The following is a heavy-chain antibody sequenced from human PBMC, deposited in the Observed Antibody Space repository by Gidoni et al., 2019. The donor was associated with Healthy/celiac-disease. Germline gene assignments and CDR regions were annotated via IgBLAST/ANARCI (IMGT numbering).Heavy chain of an antibody. J-gene: IGHJ4*02. V-gene: IGHV3-30*18. D-gene: IGHD6-13*01. CDR1: GFPFSRYG. CDR2: ISYDGSNK. CDR3: AKGPGYSSSWYRFDY. Sequence: VQLVESGGGVVQPGRSLRLSCAASGFPFSRYGMHWVRQAPGKGLEWVAVISYDGSNKYYADSVKGRFTISRDNSKNTLYLQMNSLRAEDTAVYYCAKGPGYSSSWYRFDYWGQGTLVTVSS.